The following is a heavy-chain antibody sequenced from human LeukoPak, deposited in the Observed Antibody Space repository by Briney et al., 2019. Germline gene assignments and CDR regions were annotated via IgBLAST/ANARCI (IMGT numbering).Heavy chain of an antibody. CDR3: ARQENVLLWFGELLPFDY. CDR2: IYYSGST. Sequence: PSETLSLTCTVSGGSISSSSYYWGWIRQPPGKGLEWIGSIYYSGSTYYNPSLKSRVTISVDTSKNQFSLKLSSVTAADTAVYYYARQENVLLWFGELLPFDYWGQGTLVTVSS. CDR1: GGSISSSSYY. D-gene: IGHD3-10*01. V-gene: IGHV4-39*01. J-gene: IGHJ4*02.